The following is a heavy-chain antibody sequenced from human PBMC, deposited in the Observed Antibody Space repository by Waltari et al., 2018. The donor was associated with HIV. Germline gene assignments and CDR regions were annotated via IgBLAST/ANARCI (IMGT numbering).Heavy chain of an antibody. CDR3: ARQSYGDYWSY. Sequence: EVQLVQSGAEVKKPGESLKISCKGSGYIFINYWIGGVRQMPGKGLEWMGIIYPGDSETRYSPSFQGQVTISADQSISTAYLQWSSLKASDTAMYYCARQSYGDYWSYWGQGTLVTVSS. CDR2: IYPGDSET. D-gene: IGHD4-17*01. V-gene: IGHV5-51*01. CDR1: GYIFINYW. J-gene: IGHJ4*02.